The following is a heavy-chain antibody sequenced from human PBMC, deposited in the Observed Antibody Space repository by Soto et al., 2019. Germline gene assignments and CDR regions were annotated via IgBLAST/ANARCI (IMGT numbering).Heavy chain of an antibody. CDR1: GGSISSSSYY. Sequence: QLQLQESGPGLVKPSETLSLTCTVSGGSISSSSYYWGWIRQPPGKGLEWIGSIYYSGSTYYNPSLKSRLTRSVDTSKNQFSLKLISVTDADTAVYYCVGGDYYFDYWGQGTLVTVSS. D-gene: IGHD2-21*02. CDR3: VGGDYYFDY. J-gene: IGHJ4*02. V-gene: IGHV4-39*01. CDR2: IYYSGST.